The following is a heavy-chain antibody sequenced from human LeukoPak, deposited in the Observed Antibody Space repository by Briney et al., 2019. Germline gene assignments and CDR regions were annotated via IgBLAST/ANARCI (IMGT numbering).Heavy chain of an antibody. CDR3: TKDPNGDYIGAFDP. V-gene: IGHV3-23*01. CDR2: ITGGHYAT. J-gene: IGHJ5*02. CDR1: GFSLSSFA. D-gene: IGHD4-17*01. Sequence: GGSLRLSCAASGFSLSSFAMTWVRQAPGKGLEWVSSITGGHYATYNTDSVKGRFTISRDNAKNTLYLQMNSLRADDTAIYYCTKDPNGDYIGAFDPRGQGTLVTVSS.